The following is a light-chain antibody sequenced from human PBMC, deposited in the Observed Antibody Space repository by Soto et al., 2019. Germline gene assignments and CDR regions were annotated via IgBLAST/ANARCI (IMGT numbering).Light chain of an antibody. V-gene: IGKV1-5*03. CDR3: QQRSNWPPVT. Sequence: DIQMTQSPSTLSGSVGDRVTITCRASQTISSWLAWYQQKPGKAPKLLIYKASTLKSGVPSRFSGSGSGTEFTLTISSLDPEDFAVYYCQQRSNWPPVTFGGGTKVEIK. CDR2: KAS. CDR1: QTISSW. J-gene: IGKJ4*01.